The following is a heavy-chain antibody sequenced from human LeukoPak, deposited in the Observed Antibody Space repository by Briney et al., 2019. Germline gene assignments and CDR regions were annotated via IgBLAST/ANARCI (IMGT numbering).Heavy chain of an antibody. V-gene: IGHV3-23*01. J-gene: IGHJ4*02. Sequence: GGSLRLPCAASGFTFSSYAMSWVRQAPGKGLEWVSAISGSGGSTYYADSVKGRFTISRDNSKNTLYLQINSLRAEDTAVYYCARSEVDIVATVCFDYWGQGTLVTVSS. CDR2: ISGSGGST. CDR1: GFTFSSYA. CDR3: ARSEVDIVATVCFDY. D-gene: IGHD5-12*01.